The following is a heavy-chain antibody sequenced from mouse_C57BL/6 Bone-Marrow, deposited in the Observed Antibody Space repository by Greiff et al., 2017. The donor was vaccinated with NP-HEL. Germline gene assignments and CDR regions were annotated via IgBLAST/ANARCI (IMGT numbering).Heavy chain of an antibody. V-gene: IGHV1-18*01. CDR3: ARGMRAY. J-gene: IGHJ3*01. Sequence: EVQLQQSGPELVKPGASVKIPCKASGYTFTDYNMDWVKQSHGKSLEWIGDSNPNNGGTIYNQKFKGKATLTVDKSSSTAYMELRSLTSEDTAVYYCARGMRAYWGQGTLVTVSA. CDR1: GYTFTDYN. CDR2: SNPNNGGT.